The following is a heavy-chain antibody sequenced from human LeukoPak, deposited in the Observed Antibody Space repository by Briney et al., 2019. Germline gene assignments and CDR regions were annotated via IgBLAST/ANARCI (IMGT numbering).Heavy chain of an antibody. D-gene: IGHD2-2*01. V-gene: IGHV3-7*01. CDR1: GSTFSSYA. CDR3: ARPAVIVVVPAAHTPNWFDP. Sequence: GGSLRLSCAASGSTFSSYAMSWVRQAPGKGREGVAMIKYDGIDKQYLDSVKGRFTISRDNAKNSLYLQMNSLRAEDTAVYYCARPAVIVVVPAAHTPNWFDPWGQGTLVTVSS. J-gene: IGHJ5*02. CDR2: IKYDGIDK.